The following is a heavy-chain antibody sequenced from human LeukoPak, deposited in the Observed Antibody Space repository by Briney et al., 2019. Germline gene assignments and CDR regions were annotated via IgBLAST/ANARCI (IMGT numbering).Heavy chain of an antibody. CDR2: ISGSGGST. Sequence: GGSLRLSCAASGFTVSSNYMSWVRQAPGKGLEWVSAISGSGGSTYYADSVKGRFTISRDNSKNTLYLQMNSLRAEDTAVYYCAPPAHYDSRVSSWGQGTLVTVSS. D-gene: IGHD3-22*01. CDR1: GFTVSSNY. V-gene: IGHV3-23*01. CDR3: APPAHYDSRVSS. J-gene: IGHJ5*02.